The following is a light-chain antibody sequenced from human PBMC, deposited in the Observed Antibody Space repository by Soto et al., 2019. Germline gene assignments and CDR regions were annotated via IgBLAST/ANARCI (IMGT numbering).Light chain of an antibody. CDR1: SSDVGGYNH. CDR3: SSYTSTTTRVL. V-gene: IGLV2-14*01. Sequence: QSVLTQPASVSGSPGQSISISCTGTSSDVGGYNHVSWYQQDPGKAPKLLIYDVSNRPSGVSSRFSGSKSANTASLTISGLQAEDEADYYCSSYTSTTTRVLFGGGTKLTVL. J-gene: IGLJ2*01. CDR2: DVS.